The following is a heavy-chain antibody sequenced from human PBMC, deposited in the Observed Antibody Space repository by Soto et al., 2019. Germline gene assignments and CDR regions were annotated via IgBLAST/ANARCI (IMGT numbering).Heavy chain of an antibody. CDR1: DYTFTSYG. V-gene: IGHV1-18*01. D-gene: IGHD6-13*01. J-gene: IGHJ4*02. CDR3: ARSGSSWNLREFDY. CDR2: ISVYNGNT. Sequence: QVQLVQSGAEVKKPGASVKVSCKASDYTFTSYGIIWVRQAPGRGLEWIGWISVYNGNTNYAQKFRGRVTMTTDISTTTAYMEMRSLRSDDTAVYYCARSGSSWNLREFDYWGQGTLVTVSS.